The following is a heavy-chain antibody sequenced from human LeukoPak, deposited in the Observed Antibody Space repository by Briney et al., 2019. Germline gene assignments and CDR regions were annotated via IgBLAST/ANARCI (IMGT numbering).Heavy chain of an antibody. CDR3: ARDPGDCSSTSCYPDY. CDR2: INPSGGST. D-gene: IGHD2-2*01. V-gene: IGHV1-46*01. J-gene: IGHJ4*02. CDR1: GYTFTSYY. Sequence: GASVKVSCKASGYTFTSYYMHWVRQAPGQGLEWMGIINPSGGSTSYAQKFQGRVTMTRDMSTSTVYMELSSLRSEDTAVHYCARDPGDCSSTSCYPDYWGQGTLVTVSS.